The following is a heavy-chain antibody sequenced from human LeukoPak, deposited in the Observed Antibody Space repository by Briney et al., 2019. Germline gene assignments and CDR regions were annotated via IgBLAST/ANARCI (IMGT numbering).Heavy chain of an antibody. Sequence: GASVKVSCKASGYTFTSYGISWVRQAPGQGLEWMGRIIPILGIANYAQKFQGRVTITADKSTSTAYMELSSLRSEDTAVYYCARDSPSRGYSYGYPDYWGQGTLVTVSS. CDR3: ARDSPSRGYSYGYPDY. CDR1: GYTFTSYG. J-gene: IGHJ4*02. D-gene: IGHD5-18*01. V-gene: IGHV1-69*04. CDR2: IIPILGIA.